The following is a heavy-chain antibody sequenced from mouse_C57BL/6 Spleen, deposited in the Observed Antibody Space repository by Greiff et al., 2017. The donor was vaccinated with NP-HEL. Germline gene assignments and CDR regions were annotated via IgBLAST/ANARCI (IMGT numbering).Heavy chain of an antibody. CDR3: TRHGNYHYFDY. CDR1: GYTFTDYE. D-gene: IGHD2-1*01. J-gene: IGHJ2*01. CDR2: IDPETGGT. V-gene: IGHV1-15*01. Sequence: VQLQQSGAELVRPGASVTLSCKASGYTFTDYEMHWVKQTPVHGLEWIGAIDPETGGTAYNQKFKGKAILTADKSSSTAYMELRSLTSEDSAVYYCTRHGNYHYFDYWGQGTTLTVSS.